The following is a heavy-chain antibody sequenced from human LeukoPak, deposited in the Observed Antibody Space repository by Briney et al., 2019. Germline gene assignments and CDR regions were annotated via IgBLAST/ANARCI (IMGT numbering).Heavy chain of an antibody. Sequence: GGSLRLSCAASGFTFSGYEMNWVRQAPGKGLEWVSSISSSSYIYYADSVKGRFTISRDNAKNSLYLQMNSLRAEDTAVYYCARDGDTAMSPFDYWGQGTLVTVSS. J-gene: IGHJ4*02. CDR2: ISSSSYI. D-gene: IGHD5-18*01. V-gene: IGHV3-69-1*01. CDR3: ARDGDTAMSPFDY. CDR1: GFTFSGYE.